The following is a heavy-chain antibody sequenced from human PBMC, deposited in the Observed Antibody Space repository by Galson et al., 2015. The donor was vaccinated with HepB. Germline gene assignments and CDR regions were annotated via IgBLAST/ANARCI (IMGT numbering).Heavy chain of an antibody. J-gene: IGHJ3*02. CDR2: IDPSDSYT. V-gene: IGHV5-10-1*01. D-gene: IGHD6-19*01. CDR1: GFSFTSYR. CDR3: ARRFSGWDDGFDI. Sequence: QSGAEVKRPGESLRISCKGSGFSFTSYRINWVRQMPGKGLEWMGRIDPSDSYTNYNPSFQGHVTLSADKSINTAYLQWNSLKASDTAMYYCARRFSGWDDGFDIWGQGTKVTVSS.